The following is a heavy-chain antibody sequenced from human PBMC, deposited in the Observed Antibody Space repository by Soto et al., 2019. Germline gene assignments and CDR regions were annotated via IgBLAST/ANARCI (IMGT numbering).Heavy chain of an antibody. V-gene: IGHV3-30-3*01. CDR2: ISYDGSNK. J-gene: IGHJ4*02. CDR3: ARAPRDAYDSSGYYDY. D-gene: IGHD3-22*01. Sequence: QVPLVESGGGVVQPGRSLRLSCAASGFTFSSYAMHWVRQAPGKGLEWVAVISYDGSNKYYADSVKGRFTISRDNSKNKLYLQMNSLRAEDTAVYYCARAPRDAYDSSGYYDYWGQGTLVTVSS. CDR1: GFTFSSYA.